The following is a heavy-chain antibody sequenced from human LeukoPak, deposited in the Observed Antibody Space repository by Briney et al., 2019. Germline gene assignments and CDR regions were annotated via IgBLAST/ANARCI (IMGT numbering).Heavy chain of an antibody. V-gene: IGHV3-23*01. CDR2: ISGSGGST. CDR3: AKDPGGDPPFDY. Sequence: GGSLRLSCAASGFTFSSYSMNWVRQAPGKGLEWVSAISGSGGSTYYADSVKGRFTISRDNSKNTLYLQMNSLRAEDTAVYYCAKDPGGDPPFDYWGQGTLVTVSS. D-gene: IGHD3-16*01. J-gene: IGHJ4*02. CDR1: GFTFSSYS.